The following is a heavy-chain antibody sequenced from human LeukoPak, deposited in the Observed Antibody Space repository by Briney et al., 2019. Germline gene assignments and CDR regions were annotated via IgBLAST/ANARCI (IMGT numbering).Heavy chain of an antibody. D-gene: IGHD1-7*01. CDR3: AREELQTDAFDI. V-gene: IGHV3-74*01. CDR2: INSDGSST. Sequence: ASVKVSCKASGYTFSSYWMHWVRQAPGKGLVWVSRINSDGSSTSYADSVKGRFTISRDNAKNTLYLQMNSLRAEDTAVYYCAREELQTDAFDIWGQGTMVTVSS. CDR1: GYTFSSYW. J-gene: IGHJ3*02.